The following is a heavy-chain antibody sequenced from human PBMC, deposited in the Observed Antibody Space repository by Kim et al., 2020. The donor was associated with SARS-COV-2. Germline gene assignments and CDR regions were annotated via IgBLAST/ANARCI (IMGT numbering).Heavy chain of an antibody. V-gene: IGHV3-7*01. Sequence: GGSLRLSCAASGFTFSSCRMSWVRQAPGEGLEWVANIKQYGSEKYYVDSVKGRFTISRDNSKNSLYLQMNSLRAEDTAVYYCARVGYEILTGYRETYYYSYMDVWGKGTPVTVSS. J-gene: IGHJ6*03. CDR2: IKQYGSEK. CDR1: GFTFSSCR. D-gene: IGHD3-9*01. CDR3: ARVGYEILTGYRETYYYSYMDV.